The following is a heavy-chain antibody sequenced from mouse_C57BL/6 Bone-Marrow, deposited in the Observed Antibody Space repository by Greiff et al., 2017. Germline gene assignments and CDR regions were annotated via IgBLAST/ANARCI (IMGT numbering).Heavy chain of an antibody. CDR3: ARYKGDYSNTPFDY. Sequence: EVKLMESGGGLVQPGGSLSLSCAASGFTFTDYYMSWVRQPPGKALEWLGFIRNKANGYTTEYSASVKGRFTISRYNSQSILYLQMNALRAEDSATYYCARYKGDYSNTPFDYWGQGTLVTVSA. D-gene: IGHD2-5*01. CDR2: IRNKANGYTT. CDR1: GFTFTDYY. J-gene: IGHJ3*01. V-gene: IGHV7-3*01.